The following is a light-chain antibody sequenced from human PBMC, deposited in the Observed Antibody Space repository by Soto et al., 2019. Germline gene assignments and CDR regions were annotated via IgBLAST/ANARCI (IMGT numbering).Light chain of an antibody. CDR3: QQYDNWPRT. V-gene: IGKV3-15*01. J-gene: IGKJ3*01. CDR2: GAS. Sequence: EIVMTQSPATLSVSPGERATLSCRASQSIGSNLAWYQQIPGQAPRLLIYGASTRTTGIPARFSGSGSGTEFTLIISSLQSEDFAVYYCQQYDNWPRTFGPGTKVNI. CDR1: QSIGSN.